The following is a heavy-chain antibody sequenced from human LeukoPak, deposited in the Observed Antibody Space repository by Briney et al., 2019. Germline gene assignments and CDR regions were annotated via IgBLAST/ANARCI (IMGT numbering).Heavy chain of an antibody. Sequence: ASVKVSCKASGYTFTSYYMHWVRQAPGQGLEWMGIINPSGGGTNHAQKFQGRVTMTRDTSISTAYMELSRLRSDDTAVYYCARGSAFDPWGQGTLVTVSS. J-gene: IGHJ5*02. CDR3: ARGSAFDP. V-gene: IGHV1-2*02. CDR2: INPSGGGT. CDR1: GYTFTSYY.